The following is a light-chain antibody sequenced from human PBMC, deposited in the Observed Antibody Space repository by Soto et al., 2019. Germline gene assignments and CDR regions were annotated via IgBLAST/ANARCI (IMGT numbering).Light chain of an antibody. CDR1: QSVSSSY. CDR2: RTS. CDR3: QQYDSSPRT. J-gene: IGKJ1*01. Sequence: EIVLTQSPGTLSLSPGERATLSYRASQSVSSSYLAWYQQKPGQAPRLLIYRTSNRATGIPDRFSGSGSGTDFTLTISRLEPEDFAVYWCQQYDSSPRTFGQGTKVEIK. V-gene: IGKV3-20*01.